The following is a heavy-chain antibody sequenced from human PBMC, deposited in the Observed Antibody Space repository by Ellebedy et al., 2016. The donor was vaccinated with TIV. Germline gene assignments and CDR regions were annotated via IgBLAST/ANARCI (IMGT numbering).Heavy chain of an antibody. CDR1: GFPFISSV. V-gene: IGHV1-58*01. CDR2: IVVGSGDT. CDR3: ARGFCGGDCYLEELWYFDL. J-gene: IGHJ2*01. D-gene: IGHD2-21*02. Sequence: ASVKVSCKASGFPFISSVVQWVRQARGQRLEWIGWIVVGSGDTMYTGKFQDRVTITRDTSSSTVIMELSSLRSEDTAVYYCARGFCGGDCYLEELWYFDLWGRGTLVTVSS.